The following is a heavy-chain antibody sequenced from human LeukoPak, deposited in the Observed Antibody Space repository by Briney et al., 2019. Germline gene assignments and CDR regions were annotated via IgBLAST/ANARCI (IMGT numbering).Heavy chain of an antibody. J-gene: IGHJ5*02. CDR1: GGSISSYY. D-gene: IGHD3-10*01. CDR3: ARVGARRGFDP. V-gene: IGHV4-59*08. Sequence: PSETLSLTCTVSGGSISSYYWSWIRQPPGKGLEWIGYIYYSGSTNYNPSLKSRVTISADTSKSQFSLKLSSVTAADTAVCYCARVGARRGFDPWGQGTLVTVSS. CDR2: IYYSGST.